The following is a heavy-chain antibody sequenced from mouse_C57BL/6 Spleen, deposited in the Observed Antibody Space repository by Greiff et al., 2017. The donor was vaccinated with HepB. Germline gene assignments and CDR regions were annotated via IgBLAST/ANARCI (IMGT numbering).Heavy chain of an antibody. V-gene: IGHV1-18*01. J-gene: IGHJ4*01. CDR2: INPNNGGT. D-gene: IGHD2-5*01. CDR1: GYTFTDYN. CDR3: ARGDYSNYVGDYYAMDY. Sequence: EVQLQQSGPELAKPGASVKIPCKASGYTFTDYNMDWVKQSHGKSLEWIGDINPNNGGTIYNQKFKGKATLTVDKSSSTAYMELRSLTSEDTAVYYCARGDYSNYVGDYYAMDYWGQGTSVTVSS.